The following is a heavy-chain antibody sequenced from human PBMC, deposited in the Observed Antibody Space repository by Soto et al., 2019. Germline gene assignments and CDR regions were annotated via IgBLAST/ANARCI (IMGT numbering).Heavy chain of an antibody. V-gene: IGHV3-30*18. CDR3: AKTRGYSYDYGMDV. CDR1: GFTFSSYG. J-gene: IGHJ6*02. D-gene: IGHD5-12*01. CDR2: ISYDGSNK. Sequence: GGSLRLSCGTSGFTFSSYGMQWVRQAPGKGLEWVAVISYDGSNKYYADSVKGRFTISRDNSKNTVYLQMSSLRAEDAAVYYCAKTRGYSYDYGMDVWGQGTTVTVSS.